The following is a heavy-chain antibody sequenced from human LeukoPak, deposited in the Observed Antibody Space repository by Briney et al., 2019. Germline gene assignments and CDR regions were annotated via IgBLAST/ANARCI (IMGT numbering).Heavy chain of an antibody. Sequence: ASVKVSCKASGGTFSSYAISWVRQAPGQGLEWMGRIIPILDIANYAQKFQGRVTITADKSTTTTYMELNSLRSEDTALYYCARVPMTTPRDTRAYFDYWGQGTLVTVSS. CDR1: GGTFSSYA. V-gene: IGHV1-69*04. D-gene: IGHD4-11*01. CDR3: ARVPMTTPRDTRAYFDY. CDR2: IIPILDIA. J-gene: IGHJ4*02.